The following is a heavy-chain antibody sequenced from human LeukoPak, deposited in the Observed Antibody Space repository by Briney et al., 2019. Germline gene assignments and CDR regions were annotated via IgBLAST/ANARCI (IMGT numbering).Heavy chain of an antibody. CDR3: ARDYNYCSSGRCYDAFDI. J-gene: IGHJ3*02. Sequence: GGSLRLSCAASGFAFKDSAMTWVRQAPGKGLEWVAVISYDGSNKYYADSVKGRFTISRDNSKNTLYLQMNSLRAEDTSVYYCARDYNYCSSGRCYDAFDIWGQGTMVTVSS. CDR2: ISYDGSNK. V-gene: IGHV3-30-3*01. D-gene: IGHD2-2*01. CDR1: GFAFKDSA.